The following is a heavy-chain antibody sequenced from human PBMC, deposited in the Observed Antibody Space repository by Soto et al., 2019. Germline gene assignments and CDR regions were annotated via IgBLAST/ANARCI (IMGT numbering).Heavy chain of an antibody. V-gene: IGHV1-69*01. CDR1: GGTFSSYA. D-gene: IGHD2-2*01. CDR3: ARSQGSSTSLEIYYYYYYGMDV. Sequence: QVQLVQSGAEVQKPGSSVKVSCKAPGGTFSSYAISWVRQAPGQGLEWMGGIIPISGTANYAQKSQGRVTITADESTSTAYMELSSLRSEDTAVYYCARSQGSSTSLEIYYYYYYGMDVWGQGTTVTVSS. J-gene: IGHJ6*02. CDR2: IIPISGTA.